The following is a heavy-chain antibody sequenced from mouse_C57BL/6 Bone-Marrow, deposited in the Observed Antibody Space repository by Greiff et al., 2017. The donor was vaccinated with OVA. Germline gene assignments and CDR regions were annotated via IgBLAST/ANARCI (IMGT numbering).Heavy chain of an antibody. V-gene: IGHV1-69*01. D-gene: IGHD2-2*01. CDR2: IDPSDSYT. CDR3: ARNGYYFDY. Sequence: VPLQQPFAVLVLPGASVKLSCTASVFTFPSYWMHWVQQSPGHVLAWIGEIDPSDSYTNYNQKFKGKSTLTVDKSSSTAYMQLSSLTSEDSAVYYCARNGYYFDYWGQGTTLTVSS. CDR1: VFTFPSYW. J-gene: IGHJ2*01.